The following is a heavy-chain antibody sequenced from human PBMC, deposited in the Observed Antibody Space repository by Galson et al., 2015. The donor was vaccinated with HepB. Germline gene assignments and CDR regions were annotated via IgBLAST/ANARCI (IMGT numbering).Heavy chain of an antibody. V-gene: IGHV3-7*03. CDR1: GFTFSSYW. CDR2: IKQDGSEK. J-gene: IGHJ5*02. CDR3: ARVAQRWLQLFRPLMNWFDP. D-gene: IGHD5-24*01. Sequence: SLRLSCAASGFTFSSYWMSWVRQAPGKGLEWVANIKQDGSEKYYVDSVKGRFTISRDNAKNSLYLQMNSLRAEDTAVYYCARVAQRWLQLFRPLMNWFDPWGQGTLVTVSS.